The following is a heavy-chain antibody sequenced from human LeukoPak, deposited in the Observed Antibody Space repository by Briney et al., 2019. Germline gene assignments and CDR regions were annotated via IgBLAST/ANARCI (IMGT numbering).Heavy chain of an antibody. CDR1: GLTFSNYD. J-gene: IGHJ4*02. Sequence: GRSLRLSCAASGLTFSNYDMYWVRQAPGRGLDWVAVVSYDGSDKYYADPVKGRFTISRDNSKNTLYLQMTGLRVEDTAVYYCARDSRGPDYWGQGALVTVSS. CDR3: ARDSRGPDY. D-gene: IGHD3-22*01. V-gene: IGHV3-33*05. CDR2: VSYDGSDK.